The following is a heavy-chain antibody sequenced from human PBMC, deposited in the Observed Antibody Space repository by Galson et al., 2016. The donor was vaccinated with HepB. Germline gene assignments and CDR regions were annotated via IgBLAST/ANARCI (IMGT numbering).Heavy chain of an antibody. CDR3: ARHGYFYGSTGPFDM. D-gene: IGHD3-10*01. CDR2: IFSTGST. Sequence: SETLSLTCTVSGGSISSYYWSWIRQPPGKGLEWIGYIFSTGSTNYNPSLKSRVTMSVDTPKNQFSLKLNSVTAADTAVYYCARHGYFYGSTGPFDMWGQGTLVTVSS. J-gene: IGHJ3*02. V-gene: IGHV4-59*08. CDR1: GGSISSYY.